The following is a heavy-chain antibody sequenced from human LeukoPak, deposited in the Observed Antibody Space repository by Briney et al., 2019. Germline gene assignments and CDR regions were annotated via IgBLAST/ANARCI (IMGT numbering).Heavy chain of an antibody. Sequence: ASVKVSFKASGYTFTGYYMHWVRQAPGQGLEWMGWINPNSGGTNYAQKFQGRVTMTRDTSISTAYMELSRLRSDDTAVYYCARDQDVYCSSTSCYDYWGQGTLVTVSS. V-gene: IGHV1-2*02. J-gene: IGHJ4*02. D-gene: IGHD2-2*01. CDR3: ARDQDVYCSSTSCYDY. CDR1: GYTFTGYY. CDR2: INPNSGGT.